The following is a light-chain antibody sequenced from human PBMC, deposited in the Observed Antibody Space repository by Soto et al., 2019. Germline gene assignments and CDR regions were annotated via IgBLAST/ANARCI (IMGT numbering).Light chain of an antibody. Sequence: QPVLTQPPSTSGTPGQRVTISCSGSSSNIGSNAVNWYQQLPGMAPKLLIYTNDQRPSGVPARFSGSKSGTSASLAISGLQSEDEADYYCAAWDDSLNVLFGGGTKLTVL. V-gene: IGLV1-44*01. J-gene: IGLJ2*01. CDR3: AAWDDSLNVL. CDR1: SSNIGSNA. CDR2: TND.